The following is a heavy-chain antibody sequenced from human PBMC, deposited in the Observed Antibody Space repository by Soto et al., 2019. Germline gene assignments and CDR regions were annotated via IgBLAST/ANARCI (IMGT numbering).Heavy chain of an antibody. CDR2: IYYSGST. CDR3: ATNDLAADYFDY. CDR1: GGSVSSGSYY. V-gene: IGHV4-61*01. J-gene: IGHJ4*02. D-gene: IGHD3-3*01. Sequence: SETLSLTCTVSGGSVSSGSYYWSWIRQPPGKGLEWIGYIYYSGSTNYKPSLKNRVTISVDTSKNQFSLKLSSVTAADTVVYYCATNDLAADYFDYWGQGTLVTVSS.